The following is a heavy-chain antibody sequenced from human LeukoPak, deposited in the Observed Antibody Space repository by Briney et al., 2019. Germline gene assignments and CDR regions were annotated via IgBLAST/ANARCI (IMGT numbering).Heavy chain of an antibody. CDR1: GYTFTSYG. V-gene: IGHV1-18*04. J-gene: IGHJ6*04. Sequence: ASVKVSCKASGYTFTSYGISWVRQAPGQGLEWMGWISAYNGNTNYAQKLRGRVTMTTDTSTSTAYMELRSLRSDDTAVYYCARDPGEGTCSSTSCYGDWYYYYGMDVWGKGTTVTVSS. D-gene: IGHD2-2*01. CDR3: ARDPGEGTCSSTSCYGDWYYYYGMDV. CDR2: ISAYNGNT.